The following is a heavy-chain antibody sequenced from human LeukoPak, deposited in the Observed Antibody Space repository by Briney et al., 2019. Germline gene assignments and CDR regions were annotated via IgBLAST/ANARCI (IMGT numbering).Heavy chain of an antibody. Sequence: GESLKISCESSGYSFTNYWIGWARQMPGKGLEWMGIIYPGDSETRYSPSFQGQVTISADKSISTAYLQWSSLKASDTAMYYSARHSTVVGSFDYWGQGTLVTVSS. CDR2: IYPGDSET. CDR1: GYSFTNYW. D-gene: IGHD3-10*01. J-gene: IGHJ4*02. CDR3: ARHSTVVGSFDY. V-gene: IGHV5-51*01.